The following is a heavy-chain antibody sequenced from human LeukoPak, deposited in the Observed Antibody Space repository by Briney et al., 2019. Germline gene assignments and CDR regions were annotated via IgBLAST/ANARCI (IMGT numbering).Heavy chain of an antibody. CDR1: GGSISSGDYY. J-gene: IGHJ4*02. CDR3: ARILWFGELYQEYYFDY. Sequence: SETLSLTCTVSGGSISSGDYYWSWIRQPPGKGLEWIGYIYYSGSTYYNPSLKSRVTISVDRSKNQFSLKLSSVTAADTAVYYCARILWFGELYQEYYFDYWGQGTLVTVSS. D-gene: IGHD3-10*01. V-gene: IGHV4-30-4*08. CDR2: IYYSGST.